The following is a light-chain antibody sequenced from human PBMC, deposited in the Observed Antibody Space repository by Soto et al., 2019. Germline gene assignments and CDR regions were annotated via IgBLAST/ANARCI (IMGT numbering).Light chain of an antibody. CDR2: AAS. Sequence: DIQMTQSPSSLSASVGDTVTITCRASQGIGNFLVWYQQRPGKVPKLLIYAASTLQSGVPSRFSGSGSGTDLTLTITSLQPEDVATYYCQKSNSAPLTFGGGTKVQIK. CDR3: QKSNSAPLT. V-gene: IGKV1-27*01. J-gene: IGKJ4*01. CDR1: QGIGNF.